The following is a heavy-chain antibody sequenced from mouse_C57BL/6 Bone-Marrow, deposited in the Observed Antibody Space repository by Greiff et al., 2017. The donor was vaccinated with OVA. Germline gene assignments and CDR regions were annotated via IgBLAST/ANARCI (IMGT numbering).Heavy chain of an antibody. V-gene: IGHV1-81*01. CDR1: GYTFTSYG. CDR3: ARWGWAWFAY. CDR2: IYPRSGNT. J-gene: IGHJ3*01. Sequence: QVHVKQSGAELARPGASVKLSCKASGYTFTSYGISWVKQRTGQGLEWIGEIYPRSGNTYYNEKFKGKATLTADKSYSTAYMERRSLTSEDSAVYFCARWGWAWFAYWGQGTLVTVSA. D-gene: IGHD2-3*01.